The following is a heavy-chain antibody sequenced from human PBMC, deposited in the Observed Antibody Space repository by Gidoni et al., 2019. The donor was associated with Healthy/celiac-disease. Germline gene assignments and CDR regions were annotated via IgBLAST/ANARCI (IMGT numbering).Heavy chain of an antibody. J-gene: IGHJ5*02. CDR1: GGSISSGGYY. CDR2: IYYSGST. CDR3: ARSPQGDIVVVPAAYNWFDP. D-gene: IGHD2-2*01. V-gene: IGHV4-31*03. Sequence: QVQLQESGPGLVKPSQTLSLTCTVSGGSISSGGYYWSWNRQHPGKGLEWIGYIYYSGSTYYNPSLKSRVTISVDTSKNQFSLKLSSVTAADTAVYYCARSPQGDIVVVPAAYNWFDPWGQGTLVTVSS.